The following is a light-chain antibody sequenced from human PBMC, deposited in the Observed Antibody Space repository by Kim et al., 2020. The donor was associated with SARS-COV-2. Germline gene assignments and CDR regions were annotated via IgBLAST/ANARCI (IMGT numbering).Light chain of an antibody. Sequence: GQALTICCSGTTNVFCHSNSISWYQKHPDQAPKLIFFDVSERPSGVSSRFSGSTSGNTVSLTISGLPAEDEADYYCNSHALSDAWLFGGGTQLTVL. CDR3: NSHALSDAWL. J-gene: IGLJ3*02. CDR2: DVS. V-gene: IGLV2-14*03. CDR1: TNVFCHSNS.